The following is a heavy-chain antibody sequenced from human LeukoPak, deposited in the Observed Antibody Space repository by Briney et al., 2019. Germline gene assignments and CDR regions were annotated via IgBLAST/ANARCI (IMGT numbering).Heavy chain of an antibody. D-gene: IGHD1-1*01. J-gene: IGHJ5*02. CDR3: ARARRWNAAVEGWWFDP. CDR1: GGSISNYY. V-gene: IGHV4-59*01. CDR2: IYYIGST. Sequence: SETLSLTCTVPGGSISNYYCSWLRQSPLKGLPWIGFIYYIGSTNYKPSLKSRVTITVDTSKNKFSLKLRSVDTADSPVHYCARARRWNAAVEGWWFDPWGQKTLVTVSS.